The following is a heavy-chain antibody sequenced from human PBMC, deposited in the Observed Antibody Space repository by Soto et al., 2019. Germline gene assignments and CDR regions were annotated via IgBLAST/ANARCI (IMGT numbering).Heavy chain of an antibody. J-gene: IGHJ4*02. CDR1: GFTFSSYS. Sequence: EVQLVESGGGLVKPGGSLRLSCAASGFTFSSYSMTWVRQAPGKGLEWVSSISSSSSYIYYADSVKGRFTISRDNAKNSLYLQMSSPRAEDTAVYYCASVSGPFDYWGQGTLVTVSS. CDR3: ASVSGPFDY. CDR2: ISSSSSYI. D-gene: IGHD1-26*01. V-gene: IGHV3-21*01.